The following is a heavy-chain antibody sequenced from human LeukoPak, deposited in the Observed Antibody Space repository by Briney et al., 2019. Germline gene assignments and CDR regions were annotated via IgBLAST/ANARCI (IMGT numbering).Heavy chain of an antibody. CDR3: ARGIAAAGSY. CDR1: GFTLSSYW. CDR2: IRQDGSDK. D-gene: IGHD6-13*01. V-gene: IGHV3-7*03. J-gene: IGHJ4*02. Sequence: PGGSLRLSCVASGFTLSSYWVTWVRQAPGKGLEWVANIRQDGSDKYYMDSVKGRFTISRDNAKSSVYLQMNSLRVEDTAVYYCARGIAAAGSYWGQGTLVTVSS.